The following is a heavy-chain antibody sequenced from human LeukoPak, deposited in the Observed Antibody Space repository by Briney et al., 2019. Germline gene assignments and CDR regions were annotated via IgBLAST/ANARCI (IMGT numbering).Heavy chain of an antibody. D-gene: IGHD4-17*01. CDR3: ARDLYGDYAGDY. CDR2: INPSGGST. CDR1: GYTFTSYY. Sequence: ASVKVSCKASGYTFTSYYMHWVRQAPGQGLEWMGIINPSGGSTSYAQKFQGRVTMTRDTSTSTVYMELRSLRSDDTAVYYCARDLYGDYAGDYWGQGTLVTVSS. V-gene: IGHV1-46*01. J-gene: IGHJ4*02.